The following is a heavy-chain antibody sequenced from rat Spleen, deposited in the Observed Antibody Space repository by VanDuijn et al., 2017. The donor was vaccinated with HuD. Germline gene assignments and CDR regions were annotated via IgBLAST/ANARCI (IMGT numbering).Heavy chain of an antibody. D-gene: IGHD5-1*01. CDR3: ARGEGNWGNYFDY. Sequence: EVQLQESGPGLVKPSQSLSLTCSVTGYSITSSYRWNWIRKFPGNKLEWMGYINSAGSTNYNPSLKSRISIIRDTSKNQFFLQVNSVTTEDTATYYCARGEGNWGNYFDYWGQGVMVTVSS. V-gene: IGHV3-3*01. CDR1: GYSITSSYR. J-gene: IGHJ2*01. CDR2: INSAGST.